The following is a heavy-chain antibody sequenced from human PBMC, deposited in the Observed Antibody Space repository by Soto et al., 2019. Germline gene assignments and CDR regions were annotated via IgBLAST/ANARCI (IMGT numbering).Heavy chain of an antibody. D-gene: IGHD2-15*01. CDR1: GFTFSSYS. CDR2: ISSSSSYI. CDR3: ARFSCSGGSCYYYYGMDV. Sequence: PGGSLRLSCAASGFTFSSYSMSWVRQAPGKGLEWVSSISSSSSYIYYADSVKGRFTISRDNAKNSLYLQMNSLRAEDTAVYYCARFSCSGGSCYYYYGMDVWGQGTTVTVSS. J-gene: IGHJ6*02. V-gene: IGHV3-21*01.